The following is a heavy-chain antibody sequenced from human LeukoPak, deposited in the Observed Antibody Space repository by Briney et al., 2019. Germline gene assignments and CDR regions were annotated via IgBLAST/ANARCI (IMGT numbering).Heavy chain of an antibody. Sequence: ASVKVSCKASGYTFTGYYMHWVRQAPRQGLEWMGRINPNSGGTNYAQKFQGRVTMTRDTSISTAYMELSRLRSDDTAVYYCATATTYCSGGSCYVGSWFDPWGQGTLVTVSS. D-gene: IGHD2-15*01. V-gene: IGHV1-2*06. CDR1: GYTFTGYY. J-gene: IGHJ5*02. CDR3: ATATTYCSGGSCYVGSWFDP. CDR2: INPNSGGT.